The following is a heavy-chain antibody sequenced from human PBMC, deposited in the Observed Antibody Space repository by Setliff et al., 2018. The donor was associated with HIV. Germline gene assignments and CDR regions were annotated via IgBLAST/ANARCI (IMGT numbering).Heavy chain of an antibody. CDR3: TRGMRPMVKRVPFDY. V-gene: IGHV3-49*03. CDR2: IRSRPFGGTT. J-gene: IGHJ4*02. Sequence: GGSLRLSCAVSGFTFEDYGMSWFRQAPGKGLEWVGFIRSRPFGGTTEYAASVKGRFTISRDDSKSIAYLQMNSLKSADAAVYYCTRGMRPMVKRVPFDYWGQGTLVTVSS. D-gene: IGHD2-15*01. CDR1: GFTFEDYG.